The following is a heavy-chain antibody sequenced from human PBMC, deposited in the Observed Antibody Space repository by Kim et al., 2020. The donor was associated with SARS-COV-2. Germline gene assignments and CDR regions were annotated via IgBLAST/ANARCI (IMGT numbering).Heavy chain of an antibody. Sequence: GESLKISCKGSGYSFTSYWIGWVRQMPGKGLEWMGIIYPGDSDTRYSPSFQGQVTISADKSISTAYLQWSSLKASDTAMYYCARRGVLVPAARSHAFDIWGQGTMVTVSS. V-gene: IGHV5-51*01. CDR1: GYSFTSYW. CDR2: IYPGDSDT. J-gene: IGHJ3*02. D-gene: IGHD2-2*01. CDR3: ARRGVLVPAARSHAFDI.